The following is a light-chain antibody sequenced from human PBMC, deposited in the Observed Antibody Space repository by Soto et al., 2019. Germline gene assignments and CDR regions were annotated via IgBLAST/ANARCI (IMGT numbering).Light chain of an antibody. J-gene: IGLJ1*01. CDR1: SSDVGSYNR. CDR3: SSYTTSSTYV. V-gene: IGLV2-18*02. Sequence: SVLPQAPSVSGSPGQSDRISCTGTSSDVGSYNRVSWYQQPPGTAPKLMIYDVSNRPSGIPDRFSGSKSGNAASLTISGLQAEDEADYYCSSYTTSSTYVFGTGTKGTVL. CDR2: DVS.